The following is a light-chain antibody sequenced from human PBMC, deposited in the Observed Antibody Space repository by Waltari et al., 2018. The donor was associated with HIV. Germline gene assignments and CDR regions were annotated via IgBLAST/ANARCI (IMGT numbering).Light chain of an antibody. CDR1: SHNIRRHT. CDR3: AAWDDSLNGPV. Sequence: QSVLTQPPSASGPPGQQVTISCSASSHNIRRHTVNRYRQLPASTPKLLISIDNHRPSGVPDRCSGYKSGTSASLAISGLQSEDEANYYCAAWDDSLNGPVFGGGTKLTVL. CDR2: IDN. V-gene: IGLV1-44*01. J-gene: IGLJ3*02.